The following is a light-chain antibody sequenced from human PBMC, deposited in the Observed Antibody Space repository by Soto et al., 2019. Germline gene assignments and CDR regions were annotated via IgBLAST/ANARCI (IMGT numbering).Light chain of an antibody. CDR1: QSVSSY. Sequence: EIVLTQSPATLSLSPGERATLTCRASQSVSSYLAWYQQKPGQAPRLLIHDASNRATGIPARFSGSGSGRDFTLTISSLGPEDFAVYYCQQRSNWPPLTFGQGTKVEIK. CDR3: QQRSNWPPLT. CDR2: DAS. V-gene: IGKV3-11*02. J-gene: IGKJ1*01.